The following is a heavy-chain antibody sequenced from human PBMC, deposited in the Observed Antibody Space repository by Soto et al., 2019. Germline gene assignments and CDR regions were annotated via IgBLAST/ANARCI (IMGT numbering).Heavy chain of an antibody. CDR2: IVVGSGNT. CDR1: GFTFTSSA. D-gene: IGHD3-10*01. J-gene: IGHJ6*02. V-gene: IGHV1-58*01. CDR3: AGDRRYYYGSGSRVSGTGDYYYYYGMDV. Sequence: SVKVSCKASGFTFTSSAVQWVRQARGQRLEWIGWIVVGSGNTNYAQKFQERVTITRDMSTSTAYMELSSLRSEDTAVYYCAGDRRYYYGSGSRVSGTGDYYYYYGMDVWGQGTTVTVSS.